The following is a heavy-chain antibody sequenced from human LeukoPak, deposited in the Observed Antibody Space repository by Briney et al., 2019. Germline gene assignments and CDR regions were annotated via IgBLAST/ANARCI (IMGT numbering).Heavy chain of an antibody. Sequence: GGSLRLSCAASGSTFSSYAISWVRQAPGKGLEWVSSISGSGGATYYADSVKGRFTISGDNSKSTLYLQMNSLRAEDTAIYYCAKRGAEVGATVAPGDYWGQGTLVTVSS. CDR2: ISGSGGAT. D-gene: IGHD1-26*01. CDR1: GSTFSSYA. J-gene: IGHJ4*02. V-gene: IGHV3-23*01. CDR3: AKRGAEVGATVAPGDY.